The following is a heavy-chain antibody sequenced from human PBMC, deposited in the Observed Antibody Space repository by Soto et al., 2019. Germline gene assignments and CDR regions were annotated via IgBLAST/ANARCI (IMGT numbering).Heavy chain of an antibody. D-gene: IGHD2-8*01. V-gene: IGHV4-4*02. CDR3: AQGGGHCSDGVFYAFEV. CDR2: IYHSVSS. CDR1: SDSISTEKW. Sequence: QVQLQESGPGLLKPSETLSLTCTVSSDSISTEKWWSWVRQPPGKGLDWIGEIYHSVSSHYSPSHKSRVFIPRDKSKNQFSLKLSAVTAADTAVYYCAQGGGHCSDGVFYAFEVWGQGTMVAVSS. J-gene: IGHJ3*01.